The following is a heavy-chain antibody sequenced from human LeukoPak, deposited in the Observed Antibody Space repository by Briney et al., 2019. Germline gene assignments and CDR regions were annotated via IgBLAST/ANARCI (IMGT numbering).Heavy chain of an antibody. V-gene: IGHV3-11*04. J-gene: IGHJ4*02. D-gene: IGHD2-2*02. CDR1: GFTFSDYY. Sequence: PGGSLRLSCAASGFTFSDYYMSWIRQAPGKGLEWVSYISSSGSTIYYADSVKGRFTISRDNAKNSLYLQMNSLRAEDTAVYYCARYRAYCSSTSCYTTNLYYFDYWGQGTLVTVSS. CDR2: ISSSGSTI. CDR3: ARYRAYCSSTSCYTTNLYYFDY.